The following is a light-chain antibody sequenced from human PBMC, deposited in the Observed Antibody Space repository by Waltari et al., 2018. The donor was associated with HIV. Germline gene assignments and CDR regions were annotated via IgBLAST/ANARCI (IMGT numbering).Light chain of an antibody. Sequence: SYELTQPPSVSVSPGQTARITCSGDALPKKYAYWYQLKSGQAPMLVSYEDSKRPSGIPERFSGTSSGTMATLTISGAQVEDEADYYCFSTDNVGDPCVFGGGTKVTVL. V-gene: IGLV3-10*01. CDR3: FSTDNVGDPCV. CDR1: ALPKKY. CDR2: EDS. J-gene: IGLJ3*02.